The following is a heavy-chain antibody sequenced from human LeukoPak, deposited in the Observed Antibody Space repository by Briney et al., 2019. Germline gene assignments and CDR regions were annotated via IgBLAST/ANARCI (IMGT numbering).Heavy chain of an antibody. D-gene: IGHD6-13*01. CDR3: ARRGPSSY. Sequence: PSETLSLTCAVYGGSFSGYYWSWIRQPPGKGLEWIGEINHSGSTNYNPSLKSRVTISVDTSKNQFSLKLSSVTAADTAVYYCARRGPSSYWGQGTLVTVSS. CDR2: INHSGST. V-gene: IGHV4-34*01. CDR1: GGSFSGYY. J-gene: IGHJ4*02.